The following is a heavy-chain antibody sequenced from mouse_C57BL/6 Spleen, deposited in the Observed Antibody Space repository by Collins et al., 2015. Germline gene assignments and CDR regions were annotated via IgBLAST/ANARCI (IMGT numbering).Heavy chain of an antibody. V-gene: IGHV1-80*01. Sequence: IYPGDDDTNYNGKFQGKATLTADKSSSSAYMQLNSLTSEDSAVYFCVSGPYWGQGTLVTVSA. CDR2: IYPGDDDT. CDR3: VSGPY. J-gene: IGHJ3*01.